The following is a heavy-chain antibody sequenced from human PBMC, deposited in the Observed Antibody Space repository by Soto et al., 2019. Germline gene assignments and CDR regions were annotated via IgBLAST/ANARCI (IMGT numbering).Heavy chain of an antibody. V-gene: IGHV1-18*01. CDR1: GYTFTSYG. J-gene: IGHJ4*02. Sequence: ASVKVSCKASGYTFTSYGISWVRQAPGQGLEWMGWISAYNGNTNYAQKLQGRVTMTTDTSTSTAYMELRSLRSDDTAIYYCARDRLRGYDSSGFYSWGQGTMVTVSS. CDR3: ARDRLRGYDSSGFYS. D-gene: IGHD3-22*01. CDR2: ISAYNGNT.